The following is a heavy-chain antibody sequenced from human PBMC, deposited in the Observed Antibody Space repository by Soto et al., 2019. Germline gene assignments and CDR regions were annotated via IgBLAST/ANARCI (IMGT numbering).Heavy chain of an antibody. CDR1: GGSIRSGGYY. V-gene: IGHV4-31*03. Sequence: SETLSLTCTVSGGSIRSGGYYWSWIRQHPGKGLEWIGYIYYSGSTYYNPSLKSRVTISVDTSKNQFSLKLSSVTAADTAVYYCARTRVVAATPYYYYYYMDVWGKGTTVT. CDR2: IYYSGST. J-gene: IGHJ6*03. D-gene: IGHD2-15*01. CDR3: ARTRVVAATPYYYYYYMDV.